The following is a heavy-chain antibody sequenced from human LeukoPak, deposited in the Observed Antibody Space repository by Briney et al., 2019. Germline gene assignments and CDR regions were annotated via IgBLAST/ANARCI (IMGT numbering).Heavy chain of an antibody. D-gene: IGHD1-14*01. CDR1: GFTFSSYE. CDR3: AGLIRPGWFDP. CDR2: ISSSGSTI. J-gene: IGHJ5*02. V-gene: IGHV3-48*03. Sequence: GGSLRLSCAASGFTFSSYEMNWVRQAPGKGLEWVSYISSSGSTIYYADSVKGRFTISRDNAKNSLYLQMNSLRAEDTAVYYCAGLIRPGWFDPWGQGTLVTVSS.